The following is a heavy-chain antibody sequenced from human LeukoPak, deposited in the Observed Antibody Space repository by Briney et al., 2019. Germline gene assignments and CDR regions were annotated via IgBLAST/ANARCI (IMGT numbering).Heavy chain of an antibody. D-gene: IGHD3-3*01. CDR1: GFTFRSYE. CDR3: ARSARLMEGVVEVTALDD. Sequence: GGSLRLSCEDSGFTFRSYEMNWVRQAPGKGLEWIAYLSSSGSAFSYAASVKGRFTIARDNAKNSVYLEMNSLRADDTAVYYCARSARLMEGVVEVTALDDWGQGTLVTVSS. V-gene: IGHV3-48*03. J-gene: IGHJ4*02. CDR2: LSSSGSAF.